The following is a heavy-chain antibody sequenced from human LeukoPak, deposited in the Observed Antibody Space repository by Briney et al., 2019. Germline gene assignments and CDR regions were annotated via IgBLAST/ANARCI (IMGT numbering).Heavy chain of an antibody. J-gene: IGHJ4*02. CDR3: ARDTPQHLKRFDY. CDR2: INPYNGKT. V-gene: IGHV1-18*01. CDR1: GYTLDRFG. D-gene: IGHD6-13*01. Sequence: ASVKVSCKASGYTLDRFGISWVRQAPGLGLEWLGCINPYNGKTIFGEKFQGRVTMTTDTSTSTVYMELTSLRSDDTAVYFCARDTPQHLKRFDYWGQGTLVTVSS.